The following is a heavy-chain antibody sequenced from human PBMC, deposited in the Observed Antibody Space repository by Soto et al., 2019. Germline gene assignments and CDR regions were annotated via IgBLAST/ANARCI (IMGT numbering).Heavy chain of an antibody. CDR2: INGYNGNT. J-gene: IGHJ6*02. Sequence: QVQLVQSGAEVKKPGASVKVSCKASGYTFSRSGISWVRQAPGQGLEWMGWINGYNGNTNYTQKMQGRITMTTDTPTSTAYMELRSLRSDDTAVYYCARMGDVAYYYYGMDVWGQGITVIVSS. D-gene: IGHD3-16*01. CDR3: ARMGDVAYYYYGMDV. V-gene: IGHV1-18*01. CDR1: GYTFSRSG.